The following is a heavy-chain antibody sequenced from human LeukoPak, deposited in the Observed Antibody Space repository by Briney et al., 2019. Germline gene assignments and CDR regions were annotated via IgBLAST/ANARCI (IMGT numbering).Heavy chain of an antibody. Sequence: GGSLRLSCAASGFTFSSYGMHWVRQAPGKGLEWVAVISYDGSNKYYADSVKGRFTISRDNSKNTLYLQMNSLRAEDTAVYYCAKDGGDYGDYYFDYWGQGTLVTVSS. CDR3: AKDGGDYGDYYFDY. D-gene: IGHD4-17*01. J-gene: IGHJ4*02. CDR1: GFTFSSYG. CDR2: ISYDGSNK. V-gene: IGHV3-30*18.